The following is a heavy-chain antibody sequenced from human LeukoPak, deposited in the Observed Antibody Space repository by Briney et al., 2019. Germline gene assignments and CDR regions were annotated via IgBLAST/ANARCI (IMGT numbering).Heavy chain of an antibody. J-gene: IGHJ6*03. D-gene: IGHD2-8*01. Sequence: GGSLRLSCAASGFTFSSYAMNWVRQAPGRGLEWVSGFSGSGGTAYYADSVKGRFTISRDNSKNTLYLQMNSLRAEDTAVYYCANGNRCTSPNCLGYYYFYMDVWGKGTTVTVSS. CDR3: ANGNRCTSPNCLGYYYFYMDV. V-gene: IGHV3-23*01. CDR2: FSGSGGTA. CDR1: GFTFSSYA.